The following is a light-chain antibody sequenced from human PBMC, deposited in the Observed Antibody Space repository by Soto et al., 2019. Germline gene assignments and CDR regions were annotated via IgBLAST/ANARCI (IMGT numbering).Light chain of an antibody. CDR3: SSYTTSSSWV. Sequence: QSVLTQPASVSGSPGQSITISCTETSSDVGGYNYVSWYQQHPGKVPKLMIYDVSNRPSGVSSRFSGSKSGNTASLTISGLQAEDEADYYCSSYTTSSSWVFGGGTKLTVL. CDR2: DVS. V-gene: IGLV2-14*01. CDR1: SSDVGGYNY. J-gene: IGLJ2*01.